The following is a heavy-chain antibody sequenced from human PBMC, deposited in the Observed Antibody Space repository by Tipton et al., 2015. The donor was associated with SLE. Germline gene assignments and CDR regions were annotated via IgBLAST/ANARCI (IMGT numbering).Heavy chain of an antibody. D-gene: IGHD1-1*01. CDR1: GASISSGAIY. J-gene: IGHJ4*02. Sequence: TLSLTCSVSGASISSGAIYWSWFRYHPGKGLEWIGYISYSGGTYYNPTLKSRVTLSVDTSKNQFSLKLSSVTAADTAIYYCARQSHDVPHTAAFDYWGQGTLVTVSS. CDR2: ISYSGGT. V-gene: IGHV4-31*03. CDR3: ARQSHDVPHTAAFDY.